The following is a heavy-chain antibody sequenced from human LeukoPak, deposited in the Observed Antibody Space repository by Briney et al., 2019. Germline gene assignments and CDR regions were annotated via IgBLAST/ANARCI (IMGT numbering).Heavy chain of an antibody. J-gene: IGHJ6*03. CDR3: ARGAGSTTMDYYYYYYMDV. D-gene: IGHD3-10*01. CDR2: IIPIFGTA. Sequence: GASVTVSCKASGGTFNSYAISWVRQAPGQGLEWMGGIIPIFGTANYPQKFQGRVTNTADESTSTAYMELSSLRSEDTAVYYCARGAGSTTMDYYYYYYMDVWGKGTTVTISS. CDR1: GGTFNSYA. V-gene: IGHV1-69*13.